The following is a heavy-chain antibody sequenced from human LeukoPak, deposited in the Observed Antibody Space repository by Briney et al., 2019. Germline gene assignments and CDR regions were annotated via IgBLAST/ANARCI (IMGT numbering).Heavy chain of an antibody. CDR1: GYTFTGYY. CDR3: ARADYDDYYFDY. CDR2: INPNSGAT. Sequence: ASVKVSCKASGYTFTGYYLHWVRQAPGQRLEWMGWINPNSGATNYAQKFQGRVTVTRDTSISTAYMELSRLRSDDTAVYYCARADYDDYYFDYWGQGTLVTVSS. J-gene: IGHJ4*02. V-gene: IGHV1-2*02. D-gene: IGHD4-17*01.